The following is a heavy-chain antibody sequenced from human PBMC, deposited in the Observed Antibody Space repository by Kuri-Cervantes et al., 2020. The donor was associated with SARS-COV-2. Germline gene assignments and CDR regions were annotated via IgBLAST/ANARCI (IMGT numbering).Heavy chain of an antibody. V-gene: IGHV1-24*01. CDR2: FDPEDGET. CDR1: GYTLTELS. J-gene: IGHJ6*02. D-gene: IGHD2-2*02. Sequence: ASVKVSCKVSGYTLTELSMHWVRQAPGKGLEWMGGFDPEDGETIYAQKFQGRVTMTEDTSTSTAYMELRSLRSDDTAVYYCARDISRHYCSSTSCYSDDDYYYGMDVWGQGTTVTVSS. CDR3: ARDISRHYCSSTSCYSDDDYYYGMDV.